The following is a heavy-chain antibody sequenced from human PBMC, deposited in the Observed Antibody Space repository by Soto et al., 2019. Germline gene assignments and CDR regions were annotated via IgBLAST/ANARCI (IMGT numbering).Heavy chain of an antibody. J-gene: IGHJ4*02. D-gene: IGHD3-10*01. Sequence: QVQLVQSGAEVKKPGSSVKVSCKASGGIFSTYAISWLRQAPGQGLEWMGGIIPLFGTPNYAQRFQGRVNITADESTSTGYMELSRLRSEDTAVYYCARDRDDYGSGNYYNRIDFWCQRTLVTVSS. CDR2: IIPLFGTP. CDR1: GGIFSTYA. CDR3: ARDRDDYGSGNYYNRIDF. V-gene: IGHV1-69*01.